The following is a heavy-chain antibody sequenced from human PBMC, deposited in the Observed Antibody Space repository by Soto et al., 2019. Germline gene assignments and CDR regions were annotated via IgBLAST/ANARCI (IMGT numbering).Heavy chain of an antibody. J-gene: IGHJ3*01. D-gene: IGHD3-16*01. CDR3: ARKPDVATAKVGGGYVFDV. Sequence: QVQLQESGPGLVKPSGTLSLTCAASSGSIFTTNWWSWVRQSPGRGLQWIGDIYHSGSPKYNPSLKCRVSISIDKSKDRFFLHRTSVTAADTAVYYCARKPDVATAKVGGGYVFDVWGQGTMVTVSS. V-gene: IGHV4-4*02. CDR1: SGSIFTTNW. CDR2: IYHSGSP.